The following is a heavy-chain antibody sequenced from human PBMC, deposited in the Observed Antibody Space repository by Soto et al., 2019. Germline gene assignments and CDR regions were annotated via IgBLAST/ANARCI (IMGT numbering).Heavy chain of an antibody. Sequence: GGSLRLSCAASGFTFSNYWMHWVRQTPGKGLVWVSRIDIAGSTTTYADSVKGRFTISRDNAKNTLYLQMNSLRAEDTAVYYCARDQTVAGPTTFDYSGQGTLVTVS. CDR3: ARDQTVAGPTTFDY. D-gene: IGHD6-19*01. CDR1: GFTFSNYW. J-gene: IGHJ4*02. V-gene: IGHV3-74*01. CDR2: IDIAGSTT.